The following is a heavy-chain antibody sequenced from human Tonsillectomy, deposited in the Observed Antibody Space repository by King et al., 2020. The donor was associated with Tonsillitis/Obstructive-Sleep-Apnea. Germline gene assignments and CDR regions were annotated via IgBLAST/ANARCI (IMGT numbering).Heavy chain of an antibody. Sequence: VQLQQWGAGLLKPSETLSLTCAVYGGSFSGYYWSWIRQPPGKGLEWIGEINHSGSTNYNPSLKSRVTISVDTSKNQFSLKLSSVTAADTAVHYCASIGPNDYWGQGTLVTVSS. CDR2: INHSGST. CDR1: GGSFSGYY. J-gene: IGHJ4*02. V-gene: IGHV4-34*01. CDR3: ASIGPNDY.